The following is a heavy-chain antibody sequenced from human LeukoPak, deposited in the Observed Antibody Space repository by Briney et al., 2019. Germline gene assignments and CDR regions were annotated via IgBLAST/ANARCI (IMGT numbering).Heavy chain of an antibody. V-gene: IGHV3-48*03. CDR2: ISSSGTTI. CDR1: AFTFSSYE. Sequence: GGSLRLSCAAAAFTFSSYEMNWVRQAPGKGLEWVSYISSSGTTIYYADSVKGRFNISRDNDKNSLYVQMNSLRAEDTAVYYCARVRLYFDYWGQGTLVTVSS. J-gene: IGHJ4*02. CDR3: ARVRLYFDY.